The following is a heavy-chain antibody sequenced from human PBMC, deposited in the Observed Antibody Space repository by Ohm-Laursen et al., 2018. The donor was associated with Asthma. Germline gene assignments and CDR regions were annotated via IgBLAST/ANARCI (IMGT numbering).Heavy chain of an antibody. Sequence: RSLSLSCAASGFTFRSYAMHWVRQAPGKGLEWVAVGGSYYDGGIKYYSDSVNGRFTVSRDDSKNTLYLQMNSLSPDDTAVYYCVRDVMEWYLPACDFWGQGTLVTVSS. V-gene: IGHV3-30-3*01. J-gene: IGHJ4*02. CDR3: VRDVMEWYLPACDF. D-gene: IGHD3-3*01. CDR2: GGSYYDGGIK. CDR1: GFTFRSYA.